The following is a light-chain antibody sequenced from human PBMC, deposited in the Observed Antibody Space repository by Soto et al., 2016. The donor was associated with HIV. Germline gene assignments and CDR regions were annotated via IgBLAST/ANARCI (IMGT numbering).Light chain of an antibody. J-gene: IGKJ1*01. V-gene: IGKV1-39*01. CDR3: QQSYTTPRT. CDR2: TAS. CDR1: QSISTY. Sequence: GDRVTMTCRTSQSISTYLNWYQQRPGKAPKLLIYTASSLQSAVPSRFSGSGSGTDFTLTISSLQPEDFATYYCQQSYTTPRTFGQGTKVEIK.